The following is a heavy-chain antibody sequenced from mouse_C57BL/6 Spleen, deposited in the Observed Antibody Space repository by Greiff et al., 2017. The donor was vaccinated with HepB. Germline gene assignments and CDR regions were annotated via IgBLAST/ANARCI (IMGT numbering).Heavy chain of an antibody. CDR2: INPNNGGT. CDR1: GYTFTDYN. V-gene: IGHV1-18*01. J-gene: IGHJ2*01. CDR3: ARNYYGSAYYFDY. Sequence: EVHLVESGPELVKPGASVKIPCKASGYTFTDYNMDWVKQSHGKSLEWIGDINPNNGGTIYNQKFKGKATLTVDKSSSTAYMELRSLTSEDTAVYYCARNYYGSAYYFDYWGQGTTLTVSS. D-gene: IGHD1-1*01.